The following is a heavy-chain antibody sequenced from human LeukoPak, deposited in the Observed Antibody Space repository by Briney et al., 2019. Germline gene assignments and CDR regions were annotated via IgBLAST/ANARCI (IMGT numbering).Heavy chain of an antibody. D-gene: IGHD3-10*01. J-gene: IGHJ5*02. CDR1: GGSISNKY. V-gene: IGHV4-59*12. Sequence: PSETLSLTCTVSGGSISNKYWSWIRQPPGKGLEWIGYIYYSGSTNYNPSLKSRVTISVDTSKNQFSLKLSSVTAADTAVYYCARGLRFGVPQYRPYYYGSGSSIQNWFDPWGQGTLVTVSS. CDR3: ARGLRFGVPQYRPYYYGSGSSIQNWFDP. CDR2: IYYSGST.